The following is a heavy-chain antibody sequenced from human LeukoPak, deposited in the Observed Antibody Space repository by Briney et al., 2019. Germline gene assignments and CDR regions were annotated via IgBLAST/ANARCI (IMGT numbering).Heavy chain of an antibody. V-gene: IGHV4-38-2*02. CDR3: ARGAWWELRR. Sequence: SETLSLTCTVSGYSISSGYYWGWIRQPPGKGLEWIGSIYHSGSTYYNPSLKSRVTISVDTSKNQFSLKLSSVTAADTAVYYRARGAWWELRRWGQGTLVTVSS. CDR1: GYSISSGYY. CDR2: IYHSGST. J-gene: IGHJ4*02. D-gene: IGHD1-26*01.